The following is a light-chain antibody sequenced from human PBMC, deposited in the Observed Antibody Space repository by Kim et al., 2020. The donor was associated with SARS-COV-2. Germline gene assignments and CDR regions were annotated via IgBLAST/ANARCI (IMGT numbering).Light chain of an antibody. V-gene: IGLV1-47*01. CDR3: ASWDDSLSGLV. CDR2: RNN. J-gene: IGLJ2*01. Sequence: GQRVTISCSGSSSNIGSDYAYWYQQLPGTAPTVLIYRNNQRPSGVPDRFSGSKSDTSASLAISGLRSEDEGDYYCASWDDSLSGLVFGGGTQLTVL. CDR1: SSNIGSDY.